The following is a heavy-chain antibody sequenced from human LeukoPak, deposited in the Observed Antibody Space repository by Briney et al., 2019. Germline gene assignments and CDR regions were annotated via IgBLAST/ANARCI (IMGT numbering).Heavy chain of an antibody. Sequence: PGGSLRLSCVASGSTFHNYWMSWVRQAPEKGLEWVANINQGGRVKQYVDSMKGRFTISRDNAKNSLYLQMNSLRAEDTAVYYCARDRDDGGFEYWGQGTLVTVSS. J-gene: IGHJ4*02. CDR3: ARDRDDGGFEY. D-gene: IGHD4-23*01. CDR2: INQGGRVK. CDR1: GSTFHNYW. V-gene: IGHV3-7*01.